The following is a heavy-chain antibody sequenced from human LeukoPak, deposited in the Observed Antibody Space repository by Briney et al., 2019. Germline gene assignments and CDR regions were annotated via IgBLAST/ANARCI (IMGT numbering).Heavy chain of an antibody. CDR2: AYYSGNT. D-gene: IGHD3-10*01. V-gene: IGHV4-59*01. Sequence: SETLSLTCTVSGDSITNYYWSWIRQPPGKGPEWIGYAYYSGNTDYSPSLKSRVTISLDTSQNQLSLKLTSVTAADTAVYYCARSGRSYYSALDVWGQGTTVAVSS. J-gene: IGHJ6*02. CDR3: ARSGRSYYSALDV. CDR1: GDSITNYY.